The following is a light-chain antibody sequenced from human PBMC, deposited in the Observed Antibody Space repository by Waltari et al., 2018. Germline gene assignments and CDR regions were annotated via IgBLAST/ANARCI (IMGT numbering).Light chain of an antibody. Sequence: QSALTQPASVSGSPGQSITISCTGTSRDVGGYNYVSWYQQHPGQAPKLMIYDVSKRPSGVSYRFSVSKSGNTASLTISGLQAEDEADYYCSSYTSSSTWVFGGGTKLTVL. CDR1: SRDVGGYNY. J-gene: IGLJ3*02. CDR3: SSYTSSSTWV. CDR2: DVS. V-gene: IGLV2-14*01.